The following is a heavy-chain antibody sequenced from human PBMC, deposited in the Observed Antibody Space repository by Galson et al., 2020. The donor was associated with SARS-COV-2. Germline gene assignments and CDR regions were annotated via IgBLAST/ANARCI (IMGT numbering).Heavy chain of an antibody. V-gene: IGHV3-48*01. J-gene: IGHJ6*02. CDR2: ISSSSSTI. CDR3: ASLTNPVNTLLSYYYYYGMDV. D-gene: IGHD3-16*01. CDR1: VFTFSSYS. Sequence: GGSLRLSCAASVFTFSSYSMNWVRQAPGKGLEWVSYISSSSSTIYYADSVKGRFTISRDNAKNSLYLQMNSLRAEDTAVYYCASLTNPVNTLLSYYYYYGMDVWGQGTTVNVSS.